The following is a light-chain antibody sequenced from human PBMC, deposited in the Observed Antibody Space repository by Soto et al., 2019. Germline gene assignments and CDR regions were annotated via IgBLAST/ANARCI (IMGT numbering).Light chain of an antibody. J-gene: IGKJ5*01. V-gene: IGKV3-20*01. CDR3: QQYGSSRIT. CDR2: GAS. CDR1: QSVSSSY. Sequence: EVVLTQSPGTLSLSPGERATLSCRASQSVSSSYLAWYQQRPGQAPRLLIYGASNRATVIPDKFSGSGSGTDFTLTISRLEPEDFAVYYCQQYGSSRITFGQGTRLEIK.